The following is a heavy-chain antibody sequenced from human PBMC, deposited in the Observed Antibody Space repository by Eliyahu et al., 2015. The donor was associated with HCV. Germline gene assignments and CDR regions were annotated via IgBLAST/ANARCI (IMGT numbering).Heavy chain of an antibody. D-gene: IGHD6-19*01. Sequence: QLQLQESGPGLVKPSETLSLTCTVSGGSISSSSYXWGXIRXPPGKGLEWIGSIYYSGSTYYNPSLKSRVTISVDTSKNQFSLKLSSVTAADTAMYYCARPRKQWLVGNAFDIWGQGTMVTVSS. J-gene: IGHJ3*02. V-gene: IGHV4-39*01. CDR3: ARPRKQWLVGNAFDI. CDR1: GGSISSSSYX. CDR2: IYYSGST.